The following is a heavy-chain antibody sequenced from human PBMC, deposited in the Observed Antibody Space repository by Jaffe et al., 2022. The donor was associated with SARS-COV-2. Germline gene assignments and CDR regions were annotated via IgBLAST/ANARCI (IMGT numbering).Heavy chain of an antibody. CDR1: GFTFSSYG. CDR3: ARDNIVEVPTNYYYGMDV. D-gene: IGHD2-2*01. V-gene: IGHV3-33*01. Sequence: QVQLVESGGGVVQPGRSLRLSCAASGFTFSSYGMHWVRQAPGKGLEWVTLIWFDGSNKYYADSVKGRFTISRDNSKNTLFLQMNSLRAEDTAVYYCARDNIVEVPTNYYYGMDVWGQGTTVTVSS. J-gene: IGHJ6*02. CDR2: IWFDGSNK.